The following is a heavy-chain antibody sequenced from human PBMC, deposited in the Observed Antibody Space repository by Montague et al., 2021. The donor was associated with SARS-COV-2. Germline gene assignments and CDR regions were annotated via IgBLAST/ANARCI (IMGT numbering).Heavy chain of an antibody. CDR3: ARQGDQLLLEYWFDP. CDR1: GRSISSSSYY. CDR2: IYYSGST. Sequence: ETLSLTCTVSGRSISSSSYYWGWIRQPPGKGLEWIGSIYYSGSTYYNXSLKSRVTISVDTSKNQSSLKLSSVTAADTAVYYCARQGDQLLLEYWFDPWGQGTLVTVSS. V-gene: IGHV4-39*01. J-gene: IGHJ5*02. D-gene: IGHD2-2*01.